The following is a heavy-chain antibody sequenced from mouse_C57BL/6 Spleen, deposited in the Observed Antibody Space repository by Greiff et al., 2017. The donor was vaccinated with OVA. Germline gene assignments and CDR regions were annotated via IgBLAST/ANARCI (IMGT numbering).Heavy chain of an antibody. CDR1: GFNIKDYY. CDR3: ATHLYYGSSQFLYYAMDY. J-gene: IGHJ4*01. CDR2: IDPEDGET. Sequence: VQLKQSGAELVKPGASVKLSCTASGFNIKDYYMHWVKQRPEQGLEWIGRIDPEDGETKYAPKFQGKATITADTSSNTAYLQLSSLTSEDTAVYYCATHLYYGSSQFLYYAMDYWGQGTSVTVSS. D-gene: IGHD1-1*01. V-gene: IGHV14-2*01.